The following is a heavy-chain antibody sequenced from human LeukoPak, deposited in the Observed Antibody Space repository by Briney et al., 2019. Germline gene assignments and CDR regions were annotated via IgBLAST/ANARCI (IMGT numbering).Heavy chain of an antibody. CDR1: GGSFSGYN. Sequence: SEALSLTCAVYGGSFSGYNWNWIRQAPGKVLEWIGEINHLGNTKKSPSLKGRVTLSVDTSKNQSSLKVTSVTAADTAVYYCARGSPKLDSWGQGTPVTVSS. J-gene: IGHJ5*01. V-gene: IGHV4-34*01. CDR3: ARGSPKLDS. CDR2: INHLGNT.